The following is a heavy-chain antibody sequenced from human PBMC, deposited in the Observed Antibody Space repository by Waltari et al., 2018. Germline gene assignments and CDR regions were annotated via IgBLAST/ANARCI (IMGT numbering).Heavy chain of an antibody. CDR2: MKTDGSAT. Sequence: EVQLVESGGGLVQPGGSLRLSCAASGFPFSSYWLRWFRQAPGTGLVLVSVMKTDGSATKYADSVKGRFTISRDNAKNTLFLQMNSLTAEDTAVYYCARGGYYAMDVWGQGTTVTVSS. V-gene: IGHV3-74*03. CDR1: GFPFSSYW. D-gene: IGHD3-16*01. J-gene: IGHJ6*02. CDR3: ARGGYYAMDV.